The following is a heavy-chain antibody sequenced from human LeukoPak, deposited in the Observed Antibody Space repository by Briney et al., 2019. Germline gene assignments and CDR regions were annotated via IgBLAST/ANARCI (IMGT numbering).Heavy chain of an antibody. V-gene: IGHV4-59*01. D-gene: IGHD4-17*01. CDR1: GGSISSYY. CDR3: ARSPLNYGDYDY. CDR2: IYYSGST. J-gene: IGHJ4*02. Sequence: SSETLSLTCTVSGGSISSYYWSRIRQPPGKGLEWIGYIYYSGSTNYNPSLKSRVTISVDTSKNQFSLKLSSVTAADTAVYYCARSPLNYGDYDYWGQGTLVTVSS.